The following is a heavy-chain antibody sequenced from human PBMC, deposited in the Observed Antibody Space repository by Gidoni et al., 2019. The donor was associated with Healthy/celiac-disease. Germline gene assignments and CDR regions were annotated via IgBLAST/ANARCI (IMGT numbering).Heavy chain of an antibody. CDR3: ARPRRRTVATPGFDY. CDR1: GGTFSSYA. J-gene: IGHJ4*02. D-gene: IGHD4-17*01. Sequence: QVQLVQSGAEVKKPGSSVKVACKASGGTFSSYAISWVRQAPGQGLEWMGGIIPIFGTANYAQKFQGRVTITADKSTSTAYMELSSLRSEDTAVYYCARPRRRTVATPGFDYWGQGTLVTVSS. V-gene: IGHV1-69*06. CDR2: IIPIFGTA.